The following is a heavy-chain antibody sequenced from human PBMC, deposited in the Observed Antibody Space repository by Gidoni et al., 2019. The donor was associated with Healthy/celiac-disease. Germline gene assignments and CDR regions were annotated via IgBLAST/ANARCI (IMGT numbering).Heavy chain of an antibody. D-gene: IGHD3-22*01. Sequence: EVQLVESGGGLVKPGGSLRLSCAASGFTFSSYSMTWVRQAPGKGLEWVSSISSSSSYIYYADSVKGRFTISRDNAKNSLYLQMNSLRAEDTAVYYCARGEELRYYYDSSGYYDDAFDIWGQGTMVTVSS. CDR2: ISSSSSYI. V-gene: IGHV3-21*01. CDR3: ARGEELRYYYDSSGYYDDAFDI. J-gene: IGHJ3*02. CDR1: GFTFSSYS.